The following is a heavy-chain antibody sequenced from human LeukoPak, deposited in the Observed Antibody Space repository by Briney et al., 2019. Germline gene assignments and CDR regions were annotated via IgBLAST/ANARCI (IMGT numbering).Heavy chain of an antibody. Sequence: GGSLRLSCAASGFTFRFYNMNWVRQAPRTGLEWVSVLSAVGSTYYADSVKGRFTISRDNSKNTVYLQMNSLTADDTAIYYCARETGGWDAFDIWGQGTMVAVSS. CDR3: ARETGGWDAFDI. V-gene: IGHV3-66*01. J-gene: IGHJ3*02. D-gene: IGHD3-16*01. CDR1: GFTFRFYN. CDR2: LSAVGST.